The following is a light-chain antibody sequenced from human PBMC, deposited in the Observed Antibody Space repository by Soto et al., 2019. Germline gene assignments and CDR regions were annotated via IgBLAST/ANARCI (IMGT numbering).Light chain of an antibody. CDR2: EVN. CDR3: SSYSISTAYL. J-gene: IGLJ1*01. CDR1: SSDVGGYDY. V-gene: IGLV2-14*01. Sequence: QSALAQPASVSGSPGQSITISCTGTSSDVGGYDYVSWYQLHPGKAPKLMVFEVNNRPSGFSYRFSGSKSGNTASLTISGLQAEDEADYFCSSYSISTAYLFGTGTKVTVL.